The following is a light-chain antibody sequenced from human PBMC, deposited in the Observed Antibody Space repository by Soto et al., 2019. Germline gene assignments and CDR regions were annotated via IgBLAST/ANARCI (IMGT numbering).Light chain of an antibody. J-gene: IGKJ3*01. V-gene: IGKV3-20*01. CDR3: QHYGTSAL. Sequence: EIVLTQSPGTLSLSPGERATLSCRASQSVSDSYLAWYQQKPGQAPRLLIYASSRATGIPDRFSGSGSGTDFPLTSSRPEPEDFAVYYCQHYGTSALFGPGTKVDIK. CDR1: QSVSDSY. CDR2: AS.